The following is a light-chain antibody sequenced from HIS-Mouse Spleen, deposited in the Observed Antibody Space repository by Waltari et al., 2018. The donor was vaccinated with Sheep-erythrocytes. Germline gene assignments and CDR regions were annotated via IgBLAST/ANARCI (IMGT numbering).Light chain of an antibody. CDR1: SRDVGGYNY. CDR2: EVS. V-gene: IGLV2-8*01. Sequence: QSALTQPPSASGSPGQSVTISCTGTSRDVGGYNYVSWYQQHPGKAPKLMLYEVSKRPSGVPDRFSGSKSGNTASLTVSGLQAEDEADYYCSSYAGSNNYVFGTGTKVTVL. J-gene: IGLJ1*01. CDR3: SSYAGSNNYV.